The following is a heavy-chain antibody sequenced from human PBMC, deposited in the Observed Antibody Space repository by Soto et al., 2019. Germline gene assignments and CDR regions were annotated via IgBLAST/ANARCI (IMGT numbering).Heavy chain of an antibody. CDR2: ISTNGGGT. Sequence: VQVVESGGGLVQPGGSLRLSCAASGFTFNSYAMHWVRQAPGKGLEYVSGISTNGGGTYYANSVKGRFSISRDNSKNTLYLQMGSLRAEDMAVYYCARDGARGDPGKYYFDYWGQGTLVTVSS. CDR3: ARDGARGDPGKYYFDY. D-gene: IGHD2-21*01. J-gene: IGHJ4*02. CDR1: GFTFNSYA. V-gene: IGHV3-64*01.